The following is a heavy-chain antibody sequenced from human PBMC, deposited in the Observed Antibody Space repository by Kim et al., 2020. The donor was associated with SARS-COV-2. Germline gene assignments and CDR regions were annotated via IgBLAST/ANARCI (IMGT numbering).Heavy chain of an antibody. D-gene: IGHD6-13*01. CDR1: GYTFTSYG. CDR2: ISAYNGNT. Sequence: ASVKVSCKASGYTFTSYGISWVRQAPGQGLEWMGWISAYNGNTNYAQKLQGRVTMTTDTSTSTAYMELRSLRSDDTAVYYCARDSPGYSSSWYGGVFDYWGRGTLVTVSS. CDR3: ARDSPGYSSSWYGGVFDY. J-gene: IGHJ4*02. V-gene: IGHV1-18*04.